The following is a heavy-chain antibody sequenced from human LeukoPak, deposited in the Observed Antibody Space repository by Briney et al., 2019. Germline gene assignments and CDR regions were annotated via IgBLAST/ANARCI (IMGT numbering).Heavy chain of an antibody. V-gene: IGHV3-23*01. Sequence: GGSLRLSCAASGFTFSSYAMSWVRQAPGKGLEWVSGISGSGGSTYYADSVKGRFTISRDNSKNTLYLQMNSLRADDTAVYYCAKAKGITMVRRTDYWGQGTLVTVSS. D-gene: IGHD3-10*01. J-gene: IGHJ4*02. CDR3: AKAKGITMVRRTDY. CDR1: GFTFSSYA. CDR2: ISGSGGST.